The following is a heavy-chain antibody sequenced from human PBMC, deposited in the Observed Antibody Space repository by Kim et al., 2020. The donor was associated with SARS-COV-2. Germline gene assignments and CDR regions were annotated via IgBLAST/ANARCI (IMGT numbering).Heavy chain of an antibody. CDR3: ATDIVVVPAAQNDAFDI. J-gene: IGHJ3*02. V-gene: IGHV3-23*01. Sequence: KGRLPISRDNSKNTLYLQMNSLRAEDTAVYYCATDIVVVPAAQNDAFDIWGQGTMVTVSS. D-gene: IGHD2-2*01.